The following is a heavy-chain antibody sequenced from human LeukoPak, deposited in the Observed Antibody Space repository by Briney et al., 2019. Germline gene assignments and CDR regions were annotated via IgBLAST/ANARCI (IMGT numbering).Heavy chain of an antibody. J-gene: IGHJ4*02. CDR2: ISGSGDYT. D-gene: IGHD7-27*01. CDR3: AKELLGNFDY. Sequence: PGGSLRLSCAASGFTFSNYAMSWVRQAPGKGLGWVSAISGSGDYTYYADSVKGRFTISRDNSKNTLYLQMNSLRAEDTALYYCAKELLGNFDYWGQGTLVTVSS. CDR1: GFTFSNYA. V-gene: IGHV3-23*01.